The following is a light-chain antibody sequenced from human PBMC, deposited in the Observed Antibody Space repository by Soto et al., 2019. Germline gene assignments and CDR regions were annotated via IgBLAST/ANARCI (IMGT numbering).Light chain of an antibody. Sequence: QSVLTQPPSASGSPGQSVTISCTGTSSDVGGYDYVSWYQQHPGKVPKLMIYEVNKRPSGVPDRFSGSKSGNTASLTVSGLQTEDEADYYCSSYAVSDSLVFGGGTKVTAL. J-gene: IGLJ2*01. V-gene: IGLV2-8*01. CDR2: EVN. CDR1: SSDVGGYDY. CDR3: SSYAVSDSLV.